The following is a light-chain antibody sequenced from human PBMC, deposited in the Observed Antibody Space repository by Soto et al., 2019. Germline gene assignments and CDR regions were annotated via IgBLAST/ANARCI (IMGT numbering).Light chain of an antibody. CDR1: SSNIGNNY. J-gene: IGLJ3*02. CDR3: GTWDSSLSVWV. CDR2: ENN. Sequence: QSVLTQPPSVSAAPGQKVTISCSGSSSNIGNNYVSWYQQLPGTAPKLLIYENNKRPSGIPDRFSGSKSGTSATLGITGLQTGDEADYYCGTWDSSLSVWVFGGGTKVTVL. V-gene: IGLV1-51*02.